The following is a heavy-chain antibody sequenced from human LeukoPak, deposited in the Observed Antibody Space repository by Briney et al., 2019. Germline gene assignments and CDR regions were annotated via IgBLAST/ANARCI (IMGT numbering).Heavy chain of an antibody. V-gene: IGHV1-46*01. CDR1: GYTFTSYY. CDR3: ARGPSEQQLPTGWFDP. Sequence: ASVKVSCKASGYTFTSYYMHWVRQAPGQGLEWMGIINPSGGSTSYAQKFQGRVTMTRDTSTSTVYMELSSLRSEDTAVYYCARGPSEQQLPTGWFDPWGQGTLVTVSS. D-gene: IGHD6-13*01. CDR2: INPSGGST. J-gene: IGHJ5*02.